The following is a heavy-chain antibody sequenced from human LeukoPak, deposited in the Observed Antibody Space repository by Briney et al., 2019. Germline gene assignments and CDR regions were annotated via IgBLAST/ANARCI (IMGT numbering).Heavy chain of an antibody. J-gene: IGHJ4*02. Sequence: PSETLSLTCTVSGGSISSYYWSWIRQPAGKGLEWIGRIYTSGSTNYNPPLKSPVTMSVDTYKNQFSLKLSSVTAADTAVYYCAREGDGYNQDFDYWGQGTLVTVSS. CDR3: AREGDGYNQDFDY. CDR2: IYTSGST. V-gene: IGHV4-4*07. CDR1: GGSISSYY. D-gene: IGHD5-24*01.